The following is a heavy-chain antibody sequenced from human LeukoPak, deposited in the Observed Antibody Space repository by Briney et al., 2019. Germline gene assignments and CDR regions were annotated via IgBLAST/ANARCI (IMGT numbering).Heavy chain of an antibody. V-gene: IGHV3-15*01. CDR2: IKSKTDGGTT. CDR1: GFTFSNAW. CDR3: TTSITIFGVDPNDY. D-gene: IGHD3-3*01. J-gene: IGHJ4*02. Sequence: PGGSLRLSCAASGFTFSNAWMSWVRQAPGKGLEWVGRIKSKTDGGTTDYAAPVKGRFTISRDDSKNTLYLQMNSLKTEDTAVYYCTTSITIFGVDPNDYWGQGTLVTVSS.